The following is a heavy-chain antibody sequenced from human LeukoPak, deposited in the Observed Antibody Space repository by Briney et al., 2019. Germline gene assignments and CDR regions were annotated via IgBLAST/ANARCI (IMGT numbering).Heavy chain of an antibody. Sequence: SETLSLTCTVSGGFISSYHWSWIRQPPGKGLQWIGHIYYTGSTNYNPSLKSRLTISLDTSKNQFSLKLSSVTAADTAVYYCTRSLGVVIHGGMDVWGQGTTVTVSS. CDR3: TRSLGVVIHGGMDV. CDR1: GGFISSYH. CDR2: IYYTGST. J-gene: IGHJ6*02. D-gene: IGHD3-3*01. V-gene: IGHV4-59*01.